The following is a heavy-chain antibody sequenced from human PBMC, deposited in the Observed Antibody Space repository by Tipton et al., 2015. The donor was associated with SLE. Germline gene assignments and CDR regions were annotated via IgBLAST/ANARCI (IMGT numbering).Heavy chain of an antibody. CDR2: IRYDGSNK. CDR1: GFTFSSYG. J-gene: IGHJ3*02. V-gene: IGHV3-30*02. Sequence: SLRLSCAASGFTFSSYGMHWVRQAPGKGLEWVAFIRYDGSNKYYADSVKGRFTISRDNSKNTLYLQMNSLRAEDTAVYYCAKDRIVVVPATDAFDIWGQGTMVTVSS. CDR3: AKDRIVVVPATDAFDI. D-gene: IGHD2-2*01.